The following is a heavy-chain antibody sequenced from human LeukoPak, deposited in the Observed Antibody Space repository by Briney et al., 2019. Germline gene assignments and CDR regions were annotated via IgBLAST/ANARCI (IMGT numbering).Heavy chain of an antibody. CDR3: AKPKQLVRSGYFDY. D-gene: IGHD6-13*01. Sequence: PGGSLRLSCAASGFTFSSYGMHWVRQAPGKGLEWVAVISYDGSNKYYADSVKGRFTISRDNSKNTLYLQMNSLRAEDMAVYYCAKPKQLVRSGYFDYWGQGTLVTVSS. J-gene: IGHJ4*02. CDR1: GFTFSSYG. CDR2: ISYDGSNK. V-gene: IGHV3-30*18.